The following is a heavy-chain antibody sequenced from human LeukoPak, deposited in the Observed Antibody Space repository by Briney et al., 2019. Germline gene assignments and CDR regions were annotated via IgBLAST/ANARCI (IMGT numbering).Heavy chain of an antibody. CDR3: ATDVAFDY. V-gene: IGHV1-24*01. CDR2: FDPEHGET. J-gene: IGHJ4*02. CDR1: GYTLTRLS. Sequence: ASVKVSCKVSGYTLTRLSMHWVRQSPGKGLEWMGGFDPEHGETIYAQNFKGRVTMTEDTSTDTAYMELTSLRSEDTAVYYCATDVAFDYWGQGTLVTVSS.